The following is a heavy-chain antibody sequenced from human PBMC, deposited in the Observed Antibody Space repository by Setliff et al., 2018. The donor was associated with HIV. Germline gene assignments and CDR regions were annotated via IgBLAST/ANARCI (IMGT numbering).Heavy chain of an antibody. CDR1: GYTFTSYD. CDR3: ARGLAVAGKSYYSYYYMDV. J-gene: IGHJ6*03. D-gene: IGHD6-19*01. V-gene: IGHV1-8*01. CDR2: MNPNSGNT. Sequence: GASVKVSCKASGYTFTSYDINWVRQATGQGLEWMGWMNPNSGNTGYAQKFQGRVTMTRNTSISTAYMELSSLRSEDTAVYYCARGLAVAGKSYYSYYYMDVWGKGTTVTVS.